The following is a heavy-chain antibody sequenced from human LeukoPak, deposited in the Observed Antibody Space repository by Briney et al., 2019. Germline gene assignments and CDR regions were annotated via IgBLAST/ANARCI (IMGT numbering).Heavy chain of an antibody. D-gene: IGHD6-13*01. V-gene: IGHV1-8*01. J-gene: IGHJ6*03. CDR3: ARVMSSSWYSYYYYYMDV. Sequence: ASVKVSCKASGYTFTSYDINWVRQATGQGLEWMGWMNPNSGNTGYAQKLQGRVTMTTDTSTSTAYMELRSLRSDDTAVYYCARVMSSSWYSYYYYYMDVWGKGTTVTISS. CDR2: MNPNSGNT. CDR1: GYTFTSYD.